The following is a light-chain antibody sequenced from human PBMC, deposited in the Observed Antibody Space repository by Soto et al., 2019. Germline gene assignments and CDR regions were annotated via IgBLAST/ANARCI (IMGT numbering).Light chain of an antibody. CDR1: SSNIGNNA. Sequence: QSALTQPPSVSEAPRQRVTISCSGSSSNIGNNAVNWYQQLPGKALKLLIYYDDLLPSGVSDRFSGSKSGTSASLAISGLQSEDEADYYCAAWDDSLNGFYVFGTGTKVTVL. V-gene: IGLV1-36*01. CDR2: YDD. J-gene: IGLJ1*01. CDR3: AAWDDSLNGFYV.